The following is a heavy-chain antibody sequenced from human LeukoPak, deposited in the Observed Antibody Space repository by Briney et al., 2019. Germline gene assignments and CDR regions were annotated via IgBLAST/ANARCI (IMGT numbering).Heavy chain of an antibody. CDR2: IWYDGSNK. J-gene: IGHJ5*02. CDR3: AWGWVQPFTS. D-gene: IGHD5-24*01. Sequence: PGGSLRLSCAASGFTFSSYGMHWVRQAPGKGLEWVAVIWYDGSNKYYADSVKGRFTITRDNSKNTLYLQMNSLRAEDTAIYYCAWGWVQPFTSWGQGTLVTVSS. CDR1: GFTFSSYG. V-gene: IGHV3-33*01.